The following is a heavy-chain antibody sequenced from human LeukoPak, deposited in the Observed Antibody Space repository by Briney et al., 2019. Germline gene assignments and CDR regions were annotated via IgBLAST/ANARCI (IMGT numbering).Heavy chain of an antibody. CDR1: GFTFDDYA. Sequence: PGGSLRLSCAASGFTFDDYAMHWVRQAPGKGLEWVSLISGDGGSTYYADSVKGRFTIPRDNSKNSLYLQMNSLRTEDTALYYCATAPVVAAYYYGMDVWGQGTTVAVSS. CDR3: ATAPVVAAYYYGMDV. V-gene: IGHV3-43*02. CDR2: ISGDGGST. D-gene: IGHD2-15*01. J-gene: IGHJ6*02.